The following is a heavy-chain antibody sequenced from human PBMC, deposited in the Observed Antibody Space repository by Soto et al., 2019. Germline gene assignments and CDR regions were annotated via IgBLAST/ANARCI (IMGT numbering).Heavy chain of an antibody. J-gene: IGHJ4*02. D-gene: IGHD4-17*01. CDR1: VFTLSGYA. CDR3: AKARTTVTSGVDY. V-gene: IGHV3-23*01. Sequence: PWGALRVSCASCVFTLSGYAMGWARQAPGKGLEWVSAISGSGGSTYYADSVKGRFTISRDNSKNTLYLQMNSLRAEDTAVYYCAKARTTVTSGVDYWGQGTLVTVSS. CDR2: ISGSGGST.